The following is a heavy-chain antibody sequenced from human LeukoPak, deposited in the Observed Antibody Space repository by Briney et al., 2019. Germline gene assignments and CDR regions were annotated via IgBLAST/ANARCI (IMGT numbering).Heavy chain of an antibody. Sequence: SETLSLTCTVSGGSFSSYYWDWIRQPPGKGLEWIGTTYYSGSTYYNPSLKDRVTISVDTSKNQFSLRLSSVNPADTAVYYCAKWLLFNRYYYGIDVWGRGTTVTVSS. J-gene: IGHJ6*02. CDR1: GGSFSSYY. CDR3: AKWLLFNRYYYGIDV. V-gene: IGHV4-59*04. D-gene: IGHD5-24*01. CDR2: TYYSGST.